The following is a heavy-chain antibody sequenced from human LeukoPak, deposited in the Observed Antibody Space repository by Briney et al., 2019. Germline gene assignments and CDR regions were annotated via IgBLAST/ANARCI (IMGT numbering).Heavy chain of an antibody. D-gene: IGHD3-10*01. V-gene: IGHV3-30*18. CDR1: GFTFSSYG. Sequence: GGSLRLSCAASGFTFSSYGMHWVRQAPGKGLEWVAVISYDGSNKYYADSVKGRFTISRDNSKNTLYLQMNSLGAEDTAVYYCAKGGGYFDYWGQGTLVTVSS. CDR3: AKGGGYFDY. J-gene: IGHJ4*02. CDR2: ISYDGSNK.